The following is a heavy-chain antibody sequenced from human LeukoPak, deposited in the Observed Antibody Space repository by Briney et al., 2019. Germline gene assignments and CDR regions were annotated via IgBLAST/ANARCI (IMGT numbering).Heavy chain of an antibody. CDR1: GFTFSSYA. CDR2: ISGSGGST. CDR3: AKIGAQTDGYYYDGSGYFT. D-gene: IGHD3-22*01. Sequence: GGSLRLSCAASGFTFSSYAMSWVRQAPGKGLEWVSAISGSGGSTYYADSVKGRFTISRDNSKNTLYLQMNSLRAEDTAVYYCAKIGAQTDGYYYDGSGYFTWGQGTLVTVSS. V-gene: IGHV3-23*01. J-gene: IGHJ5*02.